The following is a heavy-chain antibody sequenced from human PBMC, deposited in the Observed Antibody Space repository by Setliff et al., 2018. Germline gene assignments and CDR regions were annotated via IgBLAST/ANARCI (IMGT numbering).Heavy chain of an antibody. D-gene: IGHD5-18*01. Sequence: GESLKISCAASGFSFSGSAVYWVRQASVKGLEWIGRIRGRTDNYATAYAASVRGRFTISRDDSKNTAYLQMNSLKTEDTAVYYCTFARDGYDVFDIWGQGTMVTV. V-gene: IGHV3-73*01. J-gene: IGHJ3*02. CDR3: TFARDGYDVFDI. CDR2: IRGRTDNYAT. CDR1: GFSFSGSA.